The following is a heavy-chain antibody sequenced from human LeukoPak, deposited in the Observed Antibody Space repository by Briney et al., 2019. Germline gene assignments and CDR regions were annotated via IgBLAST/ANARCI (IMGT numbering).Heavy chain of an antibody. V-gene: IGHV3-21*01. J-gene: IGHJ6*02. CDR2: ISGSSSYI. CDR3: AREPYSSGSYGMDV. D-gene: IGHD6-19*01. CDR1: GFTFSSYS. Sequence: GGSLRLSCAASGFTFSSYSMNWVRQAPGKGLEWVSSISGSSSYIFYADSVKGRFTISRDNAKNSMYLQMSSLRAEDTAVYYCAREPYSSGSYGMDVWGQGTTVTVSS.